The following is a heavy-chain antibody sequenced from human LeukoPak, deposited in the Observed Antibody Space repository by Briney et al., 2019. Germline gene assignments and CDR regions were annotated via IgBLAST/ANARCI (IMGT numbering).Heavy chain of an antibody. J-gene: IGHJ3*02. CDR3: AKMRTPTAHSGDAFDI. D-gene: IGHD4-17*01. V-gene: IGHV3-30*18. CDR2: ISYDGSNK. Sequence: GGSLRLSCAASGFTFSSYGIHWVRQAPGKGLEWVAVISYDGSNKYYVDSVKGRFTISSDNSKNTLNLQMNSLRAEDTAVYYCAKMRTPTAHSGDAFDIWGQGTMVTVSS. CDR1: GFTFSSYG.